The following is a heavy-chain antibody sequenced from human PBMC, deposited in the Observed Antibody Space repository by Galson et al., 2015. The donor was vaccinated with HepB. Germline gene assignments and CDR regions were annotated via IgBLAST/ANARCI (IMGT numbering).Heavy chain of an antibody. J-gene: IGHJ4*02. CDR1: GFTFIAYD. V-gene: IGHV3-23*01. CDR2: LGGRRSYI. Sequence: SLRLSCAASGFTFIAYDMTWIRQAPGKGLEWVSTLGGRRSYIYYADSVRGRFTVSRDNSKNTLYLQMDSLRAEDTAVYYCAKTFYENDYGEVFDYWGQGALVTVSS. CDR3: AKTFYENDYGEVFDY. D-gene: IGHD4-17*01.